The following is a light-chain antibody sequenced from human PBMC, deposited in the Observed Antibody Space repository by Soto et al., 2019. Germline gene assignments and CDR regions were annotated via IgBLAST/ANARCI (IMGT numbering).Light chain of an antibody. J-gene: IGLJ1*01. CDR1: SSDVGGYNY. CDR3: CSYTTSNTRQIV. CDR2: DVS. V-gene: IGLV2-14*03. Sequence: SALTQPASVSGSPGQSITISCTGTSSDVGGYNYVSWYQHHPGKAPKLMIYDVSNRPSGVSNRFSGSKSGNTASLTISGLQPEDEADYYCCSYTTSNTRQIVFGTGTKVTGL.